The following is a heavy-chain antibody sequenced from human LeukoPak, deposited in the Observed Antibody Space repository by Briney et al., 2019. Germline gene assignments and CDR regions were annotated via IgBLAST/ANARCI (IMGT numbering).Heavy chain of an antibody. Sequence: ASVKVSCKASGYTFTSYYMHWVRQAPGQGLEWMGIINPSGGSTSYAQKFQGRVTMTEDTSTDTAYMELSSLRSEDTAVYYCATDYGVSGKDAFDIWGQGTMVTVSS. D-gene: IGHD1-26*01. V-gene: IGHV1-46*01. J-gene: IGHJ3*02. CDR1: GYTFTSYY. CDR3: ATDYGVSGKDAFDI. CDR2: INPSGGST.